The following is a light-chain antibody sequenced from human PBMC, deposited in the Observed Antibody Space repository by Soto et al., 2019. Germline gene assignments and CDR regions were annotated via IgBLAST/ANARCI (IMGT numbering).Light chain of an antibody. CDR1: SSNIGAGYD. CDR3: QSYDSSLNCGV. CDR2: GNN. Sequence: QSALTQPPSVSGAPGQRVTISCTGSSSNIGAGYDVHWYQQLPGTAPRLLIYGNNNRPSGVPDRFSGSKSGTSASLAITGLQAEDEADYYCQSYDSSLNCGVFGGGTKLTVL. V-gene: IGLV1-40*01. J-gene: IGLJ2*01.